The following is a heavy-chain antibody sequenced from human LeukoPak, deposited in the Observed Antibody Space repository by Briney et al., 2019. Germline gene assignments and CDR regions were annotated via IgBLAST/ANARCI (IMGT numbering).Heavy chain of an antibody. V-gene: IGHV3-66*02. Sequence: GGSLRLACAASGLTVGSDYMSWVRQAPGKGLEWVSVIYKDGGTYYADSVKGRFTISRDTSKNTLSLQMNSLRPEETAGYYCARGGGAFCGGDCYRNFDYWGQGTLVTVSS. CDR3: ARGGGAFCGGDCYRNFDY. CDR2: IYKDGGT. CDR1: GLTVGSDY. J-gene: IGHJ4*02. D-gene: IGHD2-21*01.